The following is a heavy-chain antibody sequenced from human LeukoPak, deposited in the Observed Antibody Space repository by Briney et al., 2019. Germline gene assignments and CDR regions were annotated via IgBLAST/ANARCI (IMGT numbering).Heavy chain of an antibody. CDR3: ARLGYIAVAGRRGDY. D-gene: IGHD6-19*01. CDR1: GFTFSSYG. Sequence: GGSLRLSCAASGFTFSSYGIHWVRQAPGKGLEWLAFIQYDGTNKYYADSVKGRFTISRDNSKNTLYLQMNSLRAEDTAVYYCARLGYIAVAGRRGDYWGQGTLVTVSS. CDR2: IQYDGTNK. V-gene: IGHV3-30*03. J-gene: IGHJ4*02.